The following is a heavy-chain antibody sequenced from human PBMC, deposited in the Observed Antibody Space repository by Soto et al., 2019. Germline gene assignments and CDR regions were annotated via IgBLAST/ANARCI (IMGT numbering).Heavy chain of an antibody. Sequence: GGSLRLSCTTSGFTFSSYAIYWVRQAPGTGLDWVSAITGSGASTYYADSVRGRFTISRDNSKNTVFLQINSLRAEDTAIYYCAKDHQGGGFASYGMSVWGQGTTVTVSS. J-gene: IGHJ6*02. CDR2: ITGSGAST. D-gene: IGHD1-26*01. CDR1: GFTFSSYA. V-gene: IGHV3-23*01. CDR3: AKDHQGGGFASYGMSV.